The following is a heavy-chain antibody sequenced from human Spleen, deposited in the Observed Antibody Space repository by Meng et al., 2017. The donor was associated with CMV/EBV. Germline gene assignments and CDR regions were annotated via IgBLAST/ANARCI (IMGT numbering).Heavy chain of an antibody. J-gene: IGHJ4*02. Sequence: GESLKISCVGSGFTFTTAWMSWVRQAPGKGLEWVGRIKSKADGGTADYAAPVKGRFTISRDDSKNTVYLQMNNMKVEDTAVYYCTTEDSIGVLGFDYWGQGTLVTVSS. D-gene: IGHD3-22*01. CDR2: IKSKADGGTA. CDR1: GFTFTTAW. CDR3: TTEDSIGVLGFDY. V-gene: IGHV3-15*01.